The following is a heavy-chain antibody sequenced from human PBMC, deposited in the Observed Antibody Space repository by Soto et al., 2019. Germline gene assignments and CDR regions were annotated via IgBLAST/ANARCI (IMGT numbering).Heavy chain of an antibody. CDR2: ISTNGGST. CDR3: ARGGGSYYFDY. Sequence: EVQLVESGGGLVQPGGSLRLSCAASGFTFSSYAMHWVRQAPGKGLEYVSTISTNGGSTYNVNSVKGRFTISRDNSKNTLYLQMGSLRAEDMAVYYCARGGGSYYFDYWGQGTLVTVSS. J-gene: IGHJ4*02. CDR1: GFTFSSYA. V-gene: IGHV3-64*01. D-gene: IGHD1-26*01.